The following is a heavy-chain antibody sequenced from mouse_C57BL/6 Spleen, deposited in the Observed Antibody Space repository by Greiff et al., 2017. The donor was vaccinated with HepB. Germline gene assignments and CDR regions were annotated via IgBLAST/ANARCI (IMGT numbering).Heavy chain of an antibody. Sequence: EVMLVESGGGLVQPGGSMKLSCAASGFTFSDAWMDWVRQSPEKGLEWVAEIRNKANNHATYYAEYVKGMFTISRDDSKSSVYLQMNSLRAEDTGIYYCTFIYYDYERFAYGGQGTRVTVSA. D-gene: IGHD2-4*01. CDR3: TFIYYDYERFAY. CDR2: IRNKANNHAT. CDR1: GFTFSDAW. J-gene: IGHJ3*01. V-gene: IGHV6-6*01.